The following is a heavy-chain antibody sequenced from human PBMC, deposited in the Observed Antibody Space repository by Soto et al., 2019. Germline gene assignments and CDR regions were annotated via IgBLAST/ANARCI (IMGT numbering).Heavy chain of an antibody. CDR3: ANCPIYGGDSYFAY. V-gene: IGHV1-46*01. CDR1: GFTFTHYY. CDR2: INPDTGTT. Sequence: QVQLVQSGAEVRKPGASVKLSCQASGFTFTHYYIHWVRQAPGQGLEWLGIINPDTGTTSYAQTFQGRVTLTTDTSASTVYLELSGLAAEDTAVYYCANCPIYGGDSYFAYWGQGTLGTVSS. D-gene: IGHD2-21*01. J-gene: IGHJ4*02.